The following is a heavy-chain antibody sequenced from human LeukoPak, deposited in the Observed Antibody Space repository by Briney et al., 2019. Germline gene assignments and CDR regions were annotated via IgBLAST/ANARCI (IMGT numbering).Heavy chain of an antibody. V-gene: IGHV7-4-1*02. Sequence: ASVKVSCKASGYTFTSYAMNWVRQAPGQGLEWMGWISTNTGNPTYAQGFTGRFVFSLDTSVSTAYLQISSLKAEDTAVYYCAREEVVPYYYYYYGMDVWGQGTTVTVSS. CDR2: ISTNTGNP. J-gene: IGHJ6*02. CDR1: GYTFTSYA. D-gene: IGHD2-2*01. CDR3: AREEVVPYYYYYYGMDV.